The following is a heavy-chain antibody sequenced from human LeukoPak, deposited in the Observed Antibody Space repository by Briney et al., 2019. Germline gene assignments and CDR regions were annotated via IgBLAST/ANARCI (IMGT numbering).Heavy chain of an antibody. Sequence: GGSLRLSCAASGFTFSSYAMHWVRQAPGKGLEWVAVISYDGSNKYYADSVKGRFTISRDNSKNTRYLQMNSLRAEDTAVYYCARGQPEYSSSWYHLGYWGQGTLVTVSS. CDR2: ISYDGSNK. D-gene: IGHD6-13*01. CDR1: GFTFSSYA. V-gene: IGHV3-30-3*01. J-gene: IGHJ4*02. CDR3: ARGQPEYSSSWYHLGY.